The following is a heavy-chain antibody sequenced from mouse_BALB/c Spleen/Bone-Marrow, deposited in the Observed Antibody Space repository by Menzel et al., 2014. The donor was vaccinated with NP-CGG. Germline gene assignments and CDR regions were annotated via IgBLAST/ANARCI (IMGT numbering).Heavy chain of an antibody. CDR1: GFTFSSYT. CDR2: ISSGGSYT. D-gene: IGHD2-1*01. V-gene: IGHV5-6-4*01. Sequence: DVQLQESGGGLVKPGGSLKLSCAASGFTFSSYTMSWVRQTPEKRLERVATISSGGSYTYYPDSVKGRFTISRDNAKNTLYLQMSSLKSEDTAMYYCTRDGKGNYDYAMDYWGQGTSVTVSS. J-gene: IGHJ4*01. CDR3: TRDGKGNYDYAMDY.